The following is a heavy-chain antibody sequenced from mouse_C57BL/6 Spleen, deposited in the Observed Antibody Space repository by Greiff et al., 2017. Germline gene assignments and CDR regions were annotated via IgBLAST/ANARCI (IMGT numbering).Heavy chain of an antibody. CDR1: GYSFTSYY. CDR2: IYPGSGNT. D-gene: IGHD1-1*01. Sequence: QVQLKQSGPELVKPGASVKISCKASGYSFTSYYIHWVKQRPGQGLEWIGWIYPGSGNTKYNEKFKGKATLTADTSSSTAYMQLSSLTSEDSAVXYCASLFITTVVAYVDYWGQGTTLTVSP. V-gene: IGHV1-66*01. J-gene: IGHJ2*01. CDR3: ASLFITTVVAYVDY.